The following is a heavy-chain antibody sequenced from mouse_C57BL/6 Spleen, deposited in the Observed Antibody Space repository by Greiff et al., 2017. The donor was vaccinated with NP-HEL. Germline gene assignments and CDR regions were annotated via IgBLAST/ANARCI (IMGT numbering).Heavy chain of an antibody. CDR2: IDPETGGT. J-gene: IGHJ2*01. Sequence: VQLQQSGAELVRPGASVTLSCKASGYTFTDYEMHWVQQTPVHGLEWIGAIDPETGGTSYNQKFKGKAILTADKSSSTAYMELRSLTSEDSAVYYCTRGITTVVQFDYWGQGTTLTVSS. D-gene: IGHD1-1*01. CDR1: GYTFTDYE. V-gene: IGHV1-15*01. CDR3: TRGITTVVQFDY.